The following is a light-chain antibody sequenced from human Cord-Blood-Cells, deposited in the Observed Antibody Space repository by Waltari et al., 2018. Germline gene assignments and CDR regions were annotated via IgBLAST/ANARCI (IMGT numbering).Light chain of an antibody. J-gene: IGLJ2*01. CDR2: DVS. CDR3: CSYAGSYTYVV. V-gene: IGLV2-11*01. CDR1: SSDVGGYNY. Sequence: QSALTHPRSVPGSPGQSVTISCTGTSSDVGGYNYVSWYQQHPGKAPQLMICDVSKRPPGFPSRFSGSRYGNTASLTVSGLQAEDEADYYCCSYAGSYTYVVFGGGTKLTVL.